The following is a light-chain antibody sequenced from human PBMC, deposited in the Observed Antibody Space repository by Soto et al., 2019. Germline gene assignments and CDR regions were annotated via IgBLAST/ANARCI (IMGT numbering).Light chain of an antibody. Sequence: DIQMTQSPSTLSASVGDRVTLTCRANQGISTFLAWYQQKPGKAPKLLIYGASTLQSGVPSRFSGSGSGTDFTLTIGSLQPEDFTTYYCQQLNSFLITFGPGTKVDIK. CDR3: QQLNSFLIT. CDR2: GAS. V-gene: IGKV1-9*01. CDR1: QGISTF. J-gene: IGKJ3*01.